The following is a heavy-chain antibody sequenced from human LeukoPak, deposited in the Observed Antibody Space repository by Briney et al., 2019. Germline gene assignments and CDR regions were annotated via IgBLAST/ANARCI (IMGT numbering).Heavy chain of an antibody. J-gene: IGHJ3*02. CDR1: GYTFTSYW. Sequence: GESLKISCTGSGYTFTSYWIGWVRQMPGKGLEWMGIIYPGDSDTRYGPSFQGQVTISVDKSIYTAYLQWSSLKASDTAMYYCARQKTAVAGNNGFDIWGHGTMVTVSS. V-gene: IGHV5-51*01. CDR3: ARQKTAVAGNNGFDI. D-gene: IGHD6-19*01. CDR2: IYPGDSDT.